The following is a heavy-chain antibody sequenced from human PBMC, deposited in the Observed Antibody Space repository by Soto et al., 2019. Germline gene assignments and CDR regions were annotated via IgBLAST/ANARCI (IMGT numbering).Heavy chain of an antibody. CDR3: ARDRCSSTSCARGYWDFDL. Sequence: QVQLVQSGAEVKKPGSSVKVSCKASGGTFSSYTISWVRQAPGQGLEWMGRIIPVLGLPNYAQKFQGRVTITADKSTSTAYMELSSLRSEDTALYYCARDRCSSTSCARGYWDFDLWGPGTLVTVSS. V-gene: IGHV1-69*08. D-gene: IGHD2-2*01. CDR1: GGTFSSYT. CDR2: IIPVLGLP. J-gene: IGHJ2*01.